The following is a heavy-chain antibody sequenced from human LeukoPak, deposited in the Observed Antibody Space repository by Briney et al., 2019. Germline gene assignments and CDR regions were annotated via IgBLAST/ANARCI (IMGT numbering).Heavy chain of an antibody. J-gene: IGHJ3*02. V-gene: IGHV3-48*03. CDR3: AREGPMVRGAFDI. CDR1: GFTFSSYE. D-gene: IGHD3-10*01. CDR2: ISSSGSTI. Sequence: GGSLRLSCAASGFTFSSYEMNWVRQAPGKGLEWVSYISSSGSTIYYADSVKGRFTISRDNAKNSLYLQMNSLRAEGTAVYYCAREGPMVRGAFDIWGQGTMVTVSS.